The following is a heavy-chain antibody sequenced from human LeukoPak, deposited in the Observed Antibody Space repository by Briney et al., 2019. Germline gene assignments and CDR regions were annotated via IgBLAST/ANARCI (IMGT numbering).Heavy chain of an antibody. D-gene: IGHD4-17*01. J-gene: IGHJ3*02. V-gene: IGHV3-30*18. CDR3: AKLENDYGDYQVVGDAFDI. CDR1: GFTFSSYG. CDR2: ISYDGSNK. Sequence: GGSLRLSCAASGFTFSSYGMHWVRQAPGKGLEWVAVISYDGSNKYYADSVKGRFTISRGNSKNTLYLQMNSLRAEDTAVYYCAKLENDYGDYQVVGDAFDIWGQGTMVTVSS.